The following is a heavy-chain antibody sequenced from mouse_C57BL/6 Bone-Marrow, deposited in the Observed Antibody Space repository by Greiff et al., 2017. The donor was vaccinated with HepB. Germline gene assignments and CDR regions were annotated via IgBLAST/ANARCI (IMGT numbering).Heavy chain of an antibody. CDR2: IYPRSGNT. V-gene: IGHV1-81*01. CDR3: ARRPFSYAMDY. Sequence: QVQLQQSGAELARPGASVKLSCKASGYTFTSYGISWVKQRTGQGLEWIGEIYPRSGNTYYNEKFKGKATLTADKSSSAAYMELRSLTSEDSAVYFCARRPFSYAMDYWGQGTSVTVSS. J-gene: IGHJ4*01. CDR1: GYTFTSYG.